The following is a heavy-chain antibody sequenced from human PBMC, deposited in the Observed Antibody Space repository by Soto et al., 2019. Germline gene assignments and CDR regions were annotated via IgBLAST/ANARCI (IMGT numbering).Heavy chain of an antibody. CDR3: ARSFGVAAAGPFDY. J-gene: IGHJ4*02. V-gene: IGHV1-3*01. Sequence: KFQGRVTITRDTSASTAYMDLSSLRTEDTAVYYCARSFGVAAAGPFDYWGQGTLVTVSS. D-gene: IGHD6-13*01.